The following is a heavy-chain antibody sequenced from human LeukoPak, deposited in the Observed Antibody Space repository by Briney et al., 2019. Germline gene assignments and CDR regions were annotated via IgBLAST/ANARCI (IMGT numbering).Heavy chain of an antibody. V-gene: IGHV1-69*13. CDR1: GGTFSSYA. CDR2: IIPIFGTA. Sequence: SVTVSCTASGGTFSSYAISWVRQAPGQGLEWMGGIIPIFGTANYAQKFQGRVTITADESTSTAYMELSSLRSEDTAVYYCARDAEYDFWSGYYVRTFDYWGQGTLVTVSS. CDR3: ARDAEYDFWSGYYVRTFDY. D-gene: IGHD3-3*01. J-gene: IGHJ4*02.